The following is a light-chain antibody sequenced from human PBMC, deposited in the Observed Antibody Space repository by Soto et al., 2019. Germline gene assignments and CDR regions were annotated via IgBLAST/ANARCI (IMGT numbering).Light chain of an antibody. J-gene: IGLJ2*01. CDR3: SSYTRSSPVV. Sequence: QSALTQPASVSGSPGQSITISCTGTSSDVGGYNYVSWYQQHPGKAPKLMIYEVSNRPSGVSNRFSGSKSGNTASLTISGLQAEDKASYYWSSYTRSSPVVFGGGTKLTAL. CDR1: SSDVGGYNY. V-gene: IGLV2-14*01. CDR2: EVS.